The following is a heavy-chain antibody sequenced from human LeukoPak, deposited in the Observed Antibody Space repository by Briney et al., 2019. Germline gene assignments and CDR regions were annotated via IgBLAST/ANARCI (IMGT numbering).Heavy chain of an antibody. CDR3: ARGRRTFDY. D-gene: IGHD1-7*01. J-gene: IGHJ4*02. V-gene: IGHV4-34*01. CDR1: GESFSGYY. Sequence: SETLSLTCAVYGESFSGYYWSWIRQPPGKGLEWIGEINHSGSTNYNPSLKSRVTISVDTSKNQFSLKLSSVTAADTAVYYCARGRRTFDYWGQGTLVTVSS. CDR2: INHSGST.